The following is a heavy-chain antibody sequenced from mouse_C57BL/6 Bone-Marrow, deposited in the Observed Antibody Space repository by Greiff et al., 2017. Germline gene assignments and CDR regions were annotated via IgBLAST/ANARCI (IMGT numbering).Heavy chain of an antibody. D-gene: IGHD2-5*01. CDR3: ARMDSNYVDWYFDV. V-gene: IGHV2-4*01. CDR2: IWSGGST. CDR1: GFSFTSYG. Sequence: QVQLKQSGPGLVQPSQSLSITCTVSGFSFTSYGVHWVRQPPGKGLEWLGVIWSGGSTDYNAAFISRLSISKDNSKSQVFFKMNSLQADDTAIYYCARMDSNYVDWYFDVWGTGTTVTVSS. J-gene: IGHJ1*03.